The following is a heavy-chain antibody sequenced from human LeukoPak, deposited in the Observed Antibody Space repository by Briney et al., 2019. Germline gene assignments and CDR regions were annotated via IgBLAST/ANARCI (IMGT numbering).Heavy chain of an antibody. CDR1: GGTFSSYA. CDR2: IIPILGIA. Sequence: AVKVSCKASGGTFSSYAISWVRQAPGQGLEWRGRIIPILGIARYAQKFQGSVTITADKSPRTAYMGLSSMRSEDTAVYYCARQTGAATVDTWGQGALVTVSS. D-gene: IGHD2-15*01. V-gene: IGHV1-69*04. CDR3: ARQTGAATVDT. J-gene: IGHJ5*02.